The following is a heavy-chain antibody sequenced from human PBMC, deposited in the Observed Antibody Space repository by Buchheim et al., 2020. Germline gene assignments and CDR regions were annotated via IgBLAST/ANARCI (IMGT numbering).Heavy chain of an antibody. V-gene: IGHV3-33*01. J-gene: IGHJ6*02. CDR1: GFTFSSYG. CDR2: IWYDGSNK. D-gene: IGHD3-10*01. CDR3: ARDRDYSGDYYYGMDV. Sequence: QVQLVESGGGVVQPGRSLRLSCAASGFTFSSYGMHWVRQAPGKGLEWVAVIWYDGSNKYYADSVKGRFTISRDNSKNTLYLQMNSLRAEDTAVYYCARDRDYSGDYYYGMDVWGQGTT.